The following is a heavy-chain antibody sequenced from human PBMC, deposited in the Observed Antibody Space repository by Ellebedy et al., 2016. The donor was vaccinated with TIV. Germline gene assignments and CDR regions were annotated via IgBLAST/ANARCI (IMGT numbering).Heavy chain of an antibody. V-gene: IGHV1-69*13. CDR3: ARDEILWFGELTGLWDY. J-gene: IGHJ4*02. CDR1: GGTFSSYA. D-gene: IGHD3-10*01. Sequence: ASVKVSCKASGGTFSSYAISWVRQAPGQGLEWMGGIIPIFGTANYAQKFQGRVTITADESTSTAYMELSSLRSEDTAVYYCARDEILWFGELTGLWDYWGQGTLVTVSS. CDR2: IIPIFGTA.